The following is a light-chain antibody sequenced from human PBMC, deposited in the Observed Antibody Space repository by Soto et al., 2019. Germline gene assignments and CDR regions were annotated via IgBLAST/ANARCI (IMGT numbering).Light chain of an antibody. CDR3: TQVTQFLT. CDR2: KVS. Sequence: DIVMTQTPLSSPVILGQPASISFRSSQRLVHSDGNTYLSCLQQRPGQPARLLIYKVSKRFSGXPXRFSGSGAGTDFTLKSRRVEAEDVGVYDCTQVTQFLTFGGGTKVDIK. CDR1: QRLVHSDGNTY. J-gene: IGKJ4*01. V-gene: IGKV2-24*01.